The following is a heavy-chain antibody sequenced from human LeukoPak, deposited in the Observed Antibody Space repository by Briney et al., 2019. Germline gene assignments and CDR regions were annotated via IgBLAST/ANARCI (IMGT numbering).Heavy chain of an antibody. CDR2: ITPGGSA. CDR1: GGSFSAYY. J-gene: IGHJ5*02. CDR3: ARERTMVRGMSWFDP. V-gene: IGHV4-34*01. D-gene: IGHD3-10*01. Sequence: SETLSLTCAVSGGSFSAYYWSWIRQSPGKGLEWIGEITPGGSASYNPSLKSRVTISVDTSKNQFSLKLSSVTAADTAVYYCARERTMVRGMSWFDPWGQGTLVTVSS.